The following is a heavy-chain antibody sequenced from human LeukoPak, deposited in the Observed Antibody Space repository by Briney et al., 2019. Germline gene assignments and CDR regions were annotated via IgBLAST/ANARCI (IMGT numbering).Heavy chain of an antibody. J-gene: IGHJ4*02. CDR1: GFTFSSYA. Sequence: GGSLRLSCAASGFTFSSYAMHWVRQAPGKGLEWVAVISCDGSNKYYADSVKGRFTISRDNSKNILFLQMNTLRAEDTAVYYCAKTTRPLGALDHWGQGTLVTVSS. CDR3: AKTTRPLGALDH. CDR2: ISCDGSNK. V-gene: IGHV3-30-3*02. D-gene: IGHD1-26*01.